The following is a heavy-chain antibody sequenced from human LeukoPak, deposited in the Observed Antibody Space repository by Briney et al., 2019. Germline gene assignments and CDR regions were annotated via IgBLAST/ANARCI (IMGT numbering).Heavy chain of an antibody. V-gene: IGHV3-7*03. J-gene: IGHJ3*02. CDR1: GFTFSNYW. CDR2: IIQDGSEK. D-gene: IGHD3-22*01. CDR3: AKDTDSSGDYYGGTFDI. Sequence: GGSLRLYCAASGFTFSNYWMTWVRQAPGKGLEWAANIIQDGSEKYYADSVKGRFTISRDNAKNSLYLQMDSLRPEDTALYYCAKDTDSSGDYYGGTFDIWGQGTMVTVSS.